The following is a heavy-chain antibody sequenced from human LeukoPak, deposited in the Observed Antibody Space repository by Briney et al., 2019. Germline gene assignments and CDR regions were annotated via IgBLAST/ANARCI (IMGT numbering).Heavy chain of an antibody. CDR1: GYTYTSYG. CDR3: ARVDRVGASRGCDY. Sequence: ASVKVSCKASGYTYTSYGISWVRPPPGQGLEWMGWISAYNGNTNYAQELQGRVTMTTDTSTSTGYMELRSLRSDDTAVYYCARVDRVGASRGCDYWGQGTLVTVSS. D-gene: IGHD1-26*01. CDR2: ISAYNGNT. V-gene: IGHV1-18*01. J-gene: IGHJ4*02.